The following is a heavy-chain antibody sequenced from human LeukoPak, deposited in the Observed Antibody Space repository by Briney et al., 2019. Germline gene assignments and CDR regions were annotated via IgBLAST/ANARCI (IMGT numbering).Heavy chain of an antibody. J-gene: IGHJ4*02. CDR1: GYTLTELS. Sequence: ASVKVSCKVSGYTLTELSMHWVRQAPGKWLEWMGGFDPEDGETIYAQKFQGRVTMTEDTSTTTAYMELSSLRSEDTAVYYWATRGSFGSSGYYYKGDYWGQGTLVTVSS. D-gene: IGHD3-22*01. V-gene: IGHV1-24*01. CDR3: ATRGSFGSSGYYYKGDY. CDR2: FDPEDGET.